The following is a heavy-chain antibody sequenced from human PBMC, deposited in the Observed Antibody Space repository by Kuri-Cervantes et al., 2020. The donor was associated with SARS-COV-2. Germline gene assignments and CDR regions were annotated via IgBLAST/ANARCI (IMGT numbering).Heavy chain of an antibody. CDR2: ISSSGSTI. CDR1: GFTFSSYE. V-gene: IGHV3-48*03. Sequence: GGSLRLSCAASGFTFSSYEMNWVRQAPGKGLEWVSYISSSGSTIYYADSVKGRFTISRHNSKNTLYLQMNSLRAEDTAVYYCARGYVGSGYYWGFDYWGQGTRVPISS. CDR3: ARGYVGSGYYWGFDY. D-gene: IGHD3-22*01. J-gene: IGHJ4*02.